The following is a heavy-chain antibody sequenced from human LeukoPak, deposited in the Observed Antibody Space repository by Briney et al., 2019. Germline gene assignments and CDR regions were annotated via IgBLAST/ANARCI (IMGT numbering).Heavy chain of an antibody. CDR2: IYYSGST. V-gene: IGHV4-59*01. D-gene: IGHD3-3*01. CDR3: ATTRADFWSGYYWFDP. CDR1: GGSISSYY. J-gene: IGHJ5*02. Sequence: SETLSLTCTVSGGSISSYYWSWIRQPPGKGLEWIGYIYYSGSTNYNPSLKSRVTISVDTSKNQFSLKLSSVTAADTAVYNCATTRADFWSGYYWFDPWGQGTLVTVSS.